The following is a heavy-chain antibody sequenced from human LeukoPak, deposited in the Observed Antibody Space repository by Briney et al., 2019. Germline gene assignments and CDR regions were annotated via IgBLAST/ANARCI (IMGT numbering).Heavy chain of an antibody. V-gene: IGHV3-30*04. CDR2: ISYDGSNK. Sequence: PGGSLRLSCAASGFTFSSYAMHWVRQAPGKGLEWVAVISYDGSNKYYADSVKGRFTISRDNSKNTLYLQMNSLRAEDTAVYYCAKGDTSWTIEYWDQGTQVTVSS. CDR3: AKGDTSWTIEY. J-gene: IGHJ4*02. CDR1: GFTFSSYA. D-gene: IGHD2-2*01.